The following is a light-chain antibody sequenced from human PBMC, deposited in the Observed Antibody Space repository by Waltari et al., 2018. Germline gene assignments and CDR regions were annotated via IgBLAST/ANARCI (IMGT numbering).Light chain of an antibody. Sequence: ILLTQSPDTLSLSPGERATLPCWAIQTVVNSLAWYQHKPGQPPRLLIYDASNRATGIPARFRGSRSGTEFTLTINSLEPEDSAVYYCQQRSISCTFGQGTRLEI. CDR3: QQRSISCT. CDR1: QTVVNS. J-gene: IGKJ2*02. CDR2: DAS. V-gene: IGKV3-11*01.